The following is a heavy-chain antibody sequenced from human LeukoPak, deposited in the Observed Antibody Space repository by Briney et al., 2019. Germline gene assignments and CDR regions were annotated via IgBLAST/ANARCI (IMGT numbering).Heavy chain of an antibody. Sequence: GGSLRLSCAASGITFSNAWMSWVRQAPGKRLEWLGRIKSKTDGETTDYATLVKGRFTISRDDSKNTLYLQMNSLKTEDTAVYYCTTVPIVVVPAAVDYWGQGTLVTVSS. CDR1: GITFSNAW. CDR3: TTVPIVVVPAAVDY. J-gene: IGHJ4*02. V-gene: IGHV3-15*01. D-gene: IGHD2-2*01. CDR2: IKSKTDGETT.